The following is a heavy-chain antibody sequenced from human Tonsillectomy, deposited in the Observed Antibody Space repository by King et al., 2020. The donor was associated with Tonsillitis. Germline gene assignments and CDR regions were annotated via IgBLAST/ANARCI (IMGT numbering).Heavy chain of an antibody. CDR3: ARYRQPYFDY. J-gene: IGHJ4*02. CDR1: GFTFSAYA. CDR2: IDAGGGGT. D-gene: IGHD1-26*01. V-gene: IGHV3-23*04. Sequence: VQLVESGGDLVQPGGSLRLSCAASGFTFSAYAMSWVRQAPGKGLEWVSTIDAGGGGTYYADSVKGRFTIYTDDSRNTLYLQMNSLRAEDTAAYYCARYRQPYFDYWGQGSLVTVSS.